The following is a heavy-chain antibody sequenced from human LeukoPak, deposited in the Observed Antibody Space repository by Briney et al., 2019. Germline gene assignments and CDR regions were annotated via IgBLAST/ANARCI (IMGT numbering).Heavy chain of an antibody. Sequence: PGGSLRLSCAASGFTFSSYAMSWVRQAPGKGLEWVSAISGSGGSTYYADSVKGRFTISRDNSKNTLYLQMNSLRAEDTAVYYCAKFQKPRDGYNSYFDYWGQGTLVTVSS. J-gene: IGHJ4*02. CDR2: ISGSGGST. D-gene: IGHD5-24*01. CDR3: AKFQKPRDGYNSYFDY. CDR1: GFTFSSYA. V-gene: IGHV3-23*01.